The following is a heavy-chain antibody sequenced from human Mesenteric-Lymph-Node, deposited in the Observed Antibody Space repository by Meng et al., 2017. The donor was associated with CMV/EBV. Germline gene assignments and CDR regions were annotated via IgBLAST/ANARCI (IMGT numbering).Heavy chain of an antibody. CDR1: GYSFTSYW. J-gene: IGHJ4*02. CDR2: IYPGDSDT. Sequence: KVSCKASGYSFTSYWIAWVCQMPGKGLEWMGVIYPGDSDTKYSPSFQGQVTILADNSLTTAYLQWSSLKASDTAMYYCARGPSSTLYPLWLDYWGRGTLVTVSS. V-gene: IGHV5-51*01. CDR3: ARGPSSTLYPLWLDY. D-gene: IGHD2-2*01.